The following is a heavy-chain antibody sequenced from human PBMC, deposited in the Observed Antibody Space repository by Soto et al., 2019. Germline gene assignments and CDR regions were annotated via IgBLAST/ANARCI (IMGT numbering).Heavy chain of an antibody. CDR1: GFTFSSYS. CDR2: ISSSSSYI. CDR3: ARDQPGYSYGYGLGY. D-gene: IGHD5-18*01. J-gene: IGHJ4*02. V-gene: IGHV3-21*01. Sequence: EVQLVESGGGLVKAGGSLRLSCAASGFTFSSYSMNWVRQAPGKGLEWVSSISSSSSYIYYADSVKGRFTISRDNAENALHLQINGLRAEDTAVYYCARDQPGYSYGYGLGYWGQGTLVTVSS.